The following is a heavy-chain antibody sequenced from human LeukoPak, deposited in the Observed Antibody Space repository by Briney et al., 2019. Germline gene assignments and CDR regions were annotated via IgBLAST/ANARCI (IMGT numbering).Heavy chain of an antibody. J-gene: IGHJ3*02. Sequence: QPGGSLRLSCAASGFTFDDYAMHWVRQAPGKGLEWVSGISWNSGSIGYADSVKGRFTISRDNAKNSLYLQMNSLRAEDTALYYCAREGIITIFHPGAFDIWGQGTMVTVSS. CDR2: ISWNSGSI. V-gene: IGHV3-9*01. D-gene: IGHD3-3*01. CDR1: GFTFDDYA. CDR3: AREGIITIFHPGAFDI.